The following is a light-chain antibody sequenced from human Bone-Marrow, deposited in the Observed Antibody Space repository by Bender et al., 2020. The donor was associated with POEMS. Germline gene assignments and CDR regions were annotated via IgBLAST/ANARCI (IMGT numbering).Light chain of an antibody. J-gene: IGLJ2*01. CDR1: SSDIGSSNY. CDR2: EVN. V-gene: IGLV2-8*01. CDR3: GSYAVGNNVV. Sequence: QSALTQPPSASGSPGQSVTISCTGTSSDIGSSNYVSWYQQHPGKGPKLMIFEVNHRPSGVPDRFSGSKSGNTASLTVSGLQAEDEADYFCGSYAVGNNVVFCGGTKLTVL.